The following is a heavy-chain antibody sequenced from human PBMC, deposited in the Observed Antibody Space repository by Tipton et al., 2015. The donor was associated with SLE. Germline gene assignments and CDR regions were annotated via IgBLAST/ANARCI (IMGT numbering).Heavy chain of an antibody. CDR3: PIYYHDSTGLHWFDP. CDR2: VTQSGAT. V-gene: IGHV4-34*09. CDR1: GGSFNDYY. D-gene: IGHD3-22*01. Sequence: LSLTCAVYGGSFNDYYWSWIRQPPGKGLEWIGEVTQSGATNYNPSLKSRVTISLDMSKNQFSLRLSSVTAADTAVYYCPIYYHDSTGLHWFDPWGQGTLVTVSS. J-gene: IGHJ5*02.